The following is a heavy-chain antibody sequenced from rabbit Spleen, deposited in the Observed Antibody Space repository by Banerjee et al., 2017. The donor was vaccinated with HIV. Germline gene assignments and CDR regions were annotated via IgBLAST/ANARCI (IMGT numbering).Heavy chain of an antibody. CDR2: IAGSSSGFT. V-gene: IGHV1S45*01. Sequence: QEQLEESGGGLVKPEGSLALTCRASGFSFSSSDYICWVRQAPGKGLEWISCIAGSSSGFTYSATWAKGRVTISKTSSTTVTLQMTSLTAADTATYFCARDTGSSFSSYGMDLWGPGTLVTVS. D-gene: IGHD8-1*01. CDR3: ARDTGSSFSSYGMDL. J-gene: IGHJ6*01. CDR1: GFSFSSSDY.